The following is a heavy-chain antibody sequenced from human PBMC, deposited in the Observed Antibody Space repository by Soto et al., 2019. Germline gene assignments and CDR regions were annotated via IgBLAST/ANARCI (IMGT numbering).Heavy chain of an antibody. CDR3: ARDLGYSYGQYYYMDV. Sequence: SETLSLTCTVSGGSISSYYWSWIRQPPGKGLEWIGYIYYSGSTNYNPSLKSRVTISVDTSKNQFSLKLSSVTAADTAVYYCARDLGYSYGQYYYMDVWGKGATVTVSS. V-gene: IGHV4-59*01. J-gene: IGHJ6*03. CDR1: GGSISSYY. D-gene: IGHD5-18*01. CDR2: IYYSGST.